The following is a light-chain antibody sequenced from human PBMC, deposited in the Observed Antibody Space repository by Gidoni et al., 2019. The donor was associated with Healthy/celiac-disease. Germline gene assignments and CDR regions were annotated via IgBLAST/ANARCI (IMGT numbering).Light chain of an antibody. CDR3: CSYAGSLVV. Sequence: QSALTQPASVSGSPGQSITTSCPGTSSDVGGYNLVSWYQQHPGKPPKLMIYEGSKRPAGVSSRFSGSKSGNTASLTISGLQAEDEADYYCCSYAGSLVVFGGGTKLTVL. CDR1: SSDVGGYNL. J-gene: IGLJ2*01. V-gene: IGLV2-23*01. CDR2: EGS.